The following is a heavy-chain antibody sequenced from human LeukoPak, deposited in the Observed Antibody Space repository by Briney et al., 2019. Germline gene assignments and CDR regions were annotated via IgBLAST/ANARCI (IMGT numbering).Heavy chain of an antibody. CDR2: IYYSGST. Sequence: SETLSLTCTVSGGSISSYYWSWIRQPPGKGLEWIGYIYYSGSTNYNPSLKSRVTISVDTSKIQFSLRLSSVTVADTAVYYCARASRQAGFLDPWGQGTLVTVSS. V-gene: IGHV4-59*08. D-gene: IGHD3-10*01. J-gene: IGHJ5*02. CDR3: ARASRQAGFLDP. CDR1: GGSISSYY.